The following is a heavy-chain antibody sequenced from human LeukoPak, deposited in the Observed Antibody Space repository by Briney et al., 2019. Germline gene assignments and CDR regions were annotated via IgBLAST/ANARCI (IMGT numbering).Heavy chain of an antibody. CDR3: ARLGQGLDRGVQNAFDI. Sequence: GGSLSLSCSASGFTVSNNYMTWVRQAPGKGLEWVSVIYSGTTAYYAGSVKGRFTISRDNSKNTLYLQMNSLRPDDTAVYYCARLGQGLDRGVQNAFDIWGHGTMVIVSS. CDR2: IYSGTTA. V-gene: IGHV3-53*01. J-gene: IGHJ3*02. CDR1: GFTVSNNY. D-gene: IGHD3-10*01.